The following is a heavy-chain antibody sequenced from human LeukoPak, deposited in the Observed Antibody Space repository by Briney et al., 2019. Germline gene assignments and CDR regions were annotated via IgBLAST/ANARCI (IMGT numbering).Heavy chain of an antibody. J-gene: IGHJ4*02. CDR2: ISGSGGST. CDR1: GFTFSSYA. V-gene: IGHV3-23*01. Sequence: GGSLRLSCAASGFTFSSYAMSWVRQAPGKGLEGVSAISGSGGSTYYADSVKGRFTISRDNSKNTLYLQMNSLRAEDTAVYYCAKGGGTMVRQPLDYWGQGTLVTVSS. D-gene: IGHD3-10*01. CDR3: AKGGGTMVRQPLDY.